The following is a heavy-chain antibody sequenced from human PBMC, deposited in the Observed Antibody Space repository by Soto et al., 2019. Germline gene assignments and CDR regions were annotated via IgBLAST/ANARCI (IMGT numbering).Heavy chain of an antibody. V-gene: IGHV4-39*01. J-gene: IGHJ4*02. D-gene: IGHD3-10*02. Sequence: QLQLRESGPGLVRPSETLSLTCTVSGDSITASYSNWAWIRQPPGKGLEWIGTFYYRGTTSHNPSLRSRLTISGDTSRNQFSLNLRSVPAADSGVYYCAKLVRDDVRRSDLDHWGQGTLVTVSS. CDR1: GDSITASYSN. CDR3: AKLVRDDVRRSDLDH. CDR2: FYYRGTT.